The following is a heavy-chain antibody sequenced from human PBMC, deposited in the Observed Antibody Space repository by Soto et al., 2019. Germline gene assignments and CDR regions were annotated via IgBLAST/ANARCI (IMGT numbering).Heavy chain of an antibody. V-gene: IGHV1-18*01. D-gene: IGHD2-15*01. CDR1: GYTFTSYG. J-gene: IGHJ6*02. CDR3: AREGSGGSRYTYYYGMDV. Sequence: GASVKVSCKASGYTFTSYGISWVRQAPGQGLEWMGWISAYNGNTNYAQKLQDRVTMTTDTSTSTAYMELRSLRSDDTAVYYCAREGSGGSRYTYYYGMDVWGQGTTVTVSS. CDR2: ISAYNGNT.